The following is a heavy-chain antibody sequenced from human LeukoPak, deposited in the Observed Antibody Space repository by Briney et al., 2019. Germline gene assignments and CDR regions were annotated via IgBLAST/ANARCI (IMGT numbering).Heavy chain of an antibody. V-gene: IGHV4-39*01. CDR1: GGSISSSTHY. CDR2: IYYSGTT. CDR3: SRRPYYYGMDV. Sequence: SETLSLTCTVSGGSISSSTHYWGWIRQPPGKGPEWIGRIYYSGTTYYNPSLKDRVAISVDTSKNQFPLRLTSVSAADTAVYFCSRRPYYYGMDVWGQGTTVTV. J-gene: IGHJ6*02.